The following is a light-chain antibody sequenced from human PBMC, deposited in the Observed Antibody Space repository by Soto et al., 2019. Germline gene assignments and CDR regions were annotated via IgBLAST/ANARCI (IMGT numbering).Light chain of an antibody. Sequence: EIGMTQSPDTLYVSPGEGATLSCRASQSVRTKLAWYQQKAGQAPRLLIYGASTRATGIPDRFSGSGSGTEFTLTISSLQSEDFAVYYCQQYNQWLITFGQGTRLEI. CDR3: QQYNQWLIT. CDR2: GAS. CDR1: QSVRTK. V-gene: IGKV3-15*01. J-gene: IGKJ5*01.